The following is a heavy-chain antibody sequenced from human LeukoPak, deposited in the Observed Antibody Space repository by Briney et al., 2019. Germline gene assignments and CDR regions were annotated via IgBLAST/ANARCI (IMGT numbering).Heavy chain of an antibody. CDR1: GGSISDYH. D-gene: IGHD5-24*01. CDR3: ARERRDGYNYSIDY. Sequence: PSETLSLTCTVSGGSISDYHWTWIRQPPGKALEYIGYIYNRGTTYYNPSLKSRVTISADTSKKQFSLKLTSLTAADTAVYYCARERRDGYNYSIDYWGQGTLVTVSS. V-gene: IGHV4-59*01. CDR2: IYNRGTT. J-gene: IGHJ4*02.